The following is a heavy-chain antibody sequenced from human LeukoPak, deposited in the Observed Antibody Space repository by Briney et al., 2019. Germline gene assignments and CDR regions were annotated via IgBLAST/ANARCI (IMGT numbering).Heavy chain of an antibody. CDR3: AKDPYSSSWYLDY. CDR1: GFTFSSYA. Sequence: GGSLRPSCAASGFTFSSYAMSWVRQAPGKGLEWVSAISGSGGSTYYADSVKGRFTISRDNSKNTLYLQMNSLRAEDTAVYYCAKDPYSSSWYLDYWGQGTLVTVSS. V-gene: IGHV3-23*01. CDR2: ISGSGGST. J-gene: IGHJ4*02. D-gene: IGHD6-13*01.